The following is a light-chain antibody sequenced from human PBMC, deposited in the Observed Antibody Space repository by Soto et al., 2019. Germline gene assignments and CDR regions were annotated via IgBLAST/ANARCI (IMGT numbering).Light chain of an antibody. CDR2: AAS. CDR1: QSISNF. CDR3: QQSYSTPLT. V-gene: IGKV1-39*01. J-gene: IGKJ4*01. Sequence: DIQMTQSPSSLSASVGDRVTITCRPSQSISNFLNWYQQKPGKAPELLISAASSLLSGVPSRFSGTGSGTDFTLTISSLQPDDFATYYCQQSYSTPLTFGGGTKVEIK.